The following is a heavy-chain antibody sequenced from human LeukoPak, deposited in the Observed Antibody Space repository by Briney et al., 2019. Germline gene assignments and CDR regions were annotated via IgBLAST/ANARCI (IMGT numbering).Heavy chain of an antibody. V-gene: IGHV3-11*04. CDR3: ARDHHPVEVVVPAANWFDP. D-gene: IGHD2-2*01. CDR2: ISSSGSTI. CDR1: GFTFSDYY. J-gene: IGHJ5*02. Sequence: GGSLRLSCAASGFTFSDYYMSWIRQAPGKGLEWVSYISSSGSTIYYADSVKGRFTISRDNAKNSLYLQMNSLRAEDTAVYYCARDHHPVEVVVPAANWFDPWGQGTLVTVSS.